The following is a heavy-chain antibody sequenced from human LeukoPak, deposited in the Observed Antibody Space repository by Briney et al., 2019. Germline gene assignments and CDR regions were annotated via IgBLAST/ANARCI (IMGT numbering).Heavy chain of an antibody. CDR2: ISSSGSTI. D-gene: IGHD3-22*01. CDR3: ARERNYYDSSFDY. CDR1: GFTFSDYY. V-gene: IGHV3-11*04. J-gene: IGHJ4*02. Sequence: GGSLRLSCAASGFTFSDYYMSWIRQAPGKGLEWVSYISSSGSTIYYADSVKGRFPISRDNAKNSLYLQMNSLRAEDTAVYYCARERNYYDSSFDYWGQGTLVTVSS.